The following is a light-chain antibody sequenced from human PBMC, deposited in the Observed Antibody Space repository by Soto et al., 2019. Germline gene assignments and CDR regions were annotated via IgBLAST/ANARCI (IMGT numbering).Light chain of an antibody. CDR3: QQYGASPPYT. CDR2: AAS. CDR1: RSFASSY. Sequence: EIVLTQSPDTLSLSPGKRASLSCRASRSFASSYLAWYQHKPGQAPRLLIYAASTRATGVPLRFSGSGSGTDFTLSISRLEPEDSAIYYCQQYGASPPYTFGQGTKLDIK. J-gene: IGKJ2*01. V-gene: IGKV3-20*01.